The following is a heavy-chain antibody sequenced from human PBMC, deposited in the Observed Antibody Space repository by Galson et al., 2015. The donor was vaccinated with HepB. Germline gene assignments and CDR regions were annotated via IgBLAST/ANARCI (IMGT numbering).Heavy chain of an antibody. CDR1: GFTVSRNY. V-gene: IGHV3-66*01. D-gene: IGHD6-19*01. Sequence: SLRLSCAASGFTVSRNYMTWVRQAPGKGLEWVSLTYGGGNIYYADSVKGRFTISRDNSRNTLYLQMDRLRVDDTAVYYCATAVLPAGSYFQYYMDVWGKGTTATVS. J-gene: IGHJ6*03. CDR2: TYGGGNI. CDR3: ATAVLPAGSYFQYYMDV.